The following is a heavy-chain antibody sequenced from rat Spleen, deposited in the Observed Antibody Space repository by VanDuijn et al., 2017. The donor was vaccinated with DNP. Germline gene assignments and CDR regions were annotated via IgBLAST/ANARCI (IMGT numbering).Heavy chain of an antibody. D-gene: IGHD1-2*01. J-gene: IGHJ2*01. V-gene: IGHV5-58*01. CDR1: GFTFSSYW. CDR3: AKRGSGYNYFDY. Sequence: EVQLVETGGGLVQPGRSLKLSCVASGFTFSSYWMYWIRQAPGKGLEWVASINTYGDSTFYPDSVKGRFTISRNNVANTVYLQMNSPRSEDTATYHCAKRGSGYNYFDYGGPGVLVTVSS. CDR2: INTYGDST.